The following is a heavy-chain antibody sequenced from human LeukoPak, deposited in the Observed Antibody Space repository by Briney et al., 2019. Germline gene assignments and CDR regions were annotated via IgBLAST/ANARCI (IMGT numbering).Heavy chain of an antibody. Sequence: PGGSLRLSCAASGFSFSIYSMNWVRQAPGKGLEWVAVISYDGSNKYYADSVKGRFTISRDNSKNTLYLQMNSLRAEDTAVYYCARDQLRGYSSGWFYYYYGMDVWGQGTTVTVSS. J-gene: IGHJ6*02. CDR2: ISYDGSNK. CDR3: ARDQLRGYSSGWFYYYYGMDV. D-gene: IGHD6-19*01. CDR1: GFSFSIYS. V-gene: IGHV3-30-3*01.